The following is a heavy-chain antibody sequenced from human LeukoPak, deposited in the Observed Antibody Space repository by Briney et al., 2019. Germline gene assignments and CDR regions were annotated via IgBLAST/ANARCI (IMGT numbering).Heavy chain of an antibody. J-gene: IGHJ6*02. V-gene: IGHV3-74*01. CDR3: AKSAIYYGSGSYYLDV. CDR2: INSDGGTT. CDR1: GFTFSTYW. Sequence: GGSLRLSCAASGFTFSTYWIHWVRQAPGRGLVWVSRINSDGGTTDYADSVKGRFTISRDNAKNTLYLQMNSLRAEDTAVYYCAKSAIYYGSGSYYLDVWGQGTTVTVSS. D-gene: IGHD3-10*01.